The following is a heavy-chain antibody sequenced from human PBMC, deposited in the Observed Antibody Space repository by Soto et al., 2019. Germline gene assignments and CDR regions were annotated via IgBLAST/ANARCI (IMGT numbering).Heavy chain of an antibody. J-gene: IGHJ5*02. V-gene: IGHV1-3*01. CDR3: ARGAGYPALSSSPALNNWFDP. CDR2: INAGNGNT. D-gene: IGHD1-1*01. CDR1: GYTFTSYA. Sequence: ASVKVSCKASGYTFTSYAMHWVRQAPGQRLEWMGWINAGNGNTKYSQKFQGRVTITRDTSASTAYMELSSLRSEDTAVYYCARGAGYPALSSSPALNNWFDPWGQGTLVTVSS.